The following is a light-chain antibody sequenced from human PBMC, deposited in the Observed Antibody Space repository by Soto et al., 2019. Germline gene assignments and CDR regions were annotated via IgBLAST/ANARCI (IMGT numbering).Light chain of an antibody. V-gene: IGLV2-11*01. J-gene: IGLJ1*01. Sequence: QSALTQPPSGSGSPGQSVTISCTGTSSDVGGYNYVSWYQQHPGKAPKLMIYDVSKRPSGVPDRFSGSKSGNTASLTISGLQAEDEADYYCCSYAGSYAYVFGTGTKVTAL. CDR3: CSYAGSYAYV. CDR2: DVS. CDR1: SSDVGGYNY.